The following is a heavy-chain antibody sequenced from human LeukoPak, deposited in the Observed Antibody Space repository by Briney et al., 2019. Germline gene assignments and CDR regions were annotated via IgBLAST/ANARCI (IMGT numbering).Heavy chain of an antibody. J-gene: IGHJ4*02. CDR3: ARDWNYYGSGSLPGGY. Sequence: ALVKVSCKASGYTFTSYYMHWVRQAPGQGLEWMGIINPSGGSTTYAQKFQGRVTMTRDTSTSTVYMELNSLTSEDTAVYYRARDWNYYGSGSLPGGYWGQGTLVTVSS. CDR2: INPSGGST. V-gene: IGHV1-46*01. D-gene: IGHD3-10*01. CDR1: GYTFTSYY.